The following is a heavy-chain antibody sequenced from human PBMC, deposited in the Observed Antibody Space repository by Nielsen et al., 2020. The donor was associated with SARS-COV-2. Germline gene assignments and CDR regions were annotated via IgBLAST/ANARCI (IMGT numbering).Heavy chain of an antibody. J-gene: IGHJ4*02. V-gene: IGHV1-2*06. CDR3: ARAMYCSSTSCYPDY. Sequence: ASVKVSCKASGYTFTGYYMHWVRQAPGQGLEWMGRINPNSGGTNYAQKFQGRVTMTRDTSISTAYMELSRLRSDDTAVYYYARAMYCSSTSCYPDYWGQGTLVTVSS. D-gene: IGHD2-2*01. CDR2: INPNSGGT. CDR1: GYTFTGYY.